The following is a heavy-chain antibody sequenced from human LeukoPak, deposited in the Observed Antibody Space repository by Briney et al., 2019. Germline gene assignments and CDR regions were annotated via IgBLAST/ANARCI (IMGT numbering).Heavy chain of an antibody. V-gene: IGHV3-72*01. CDR3: TRVRHGDYFDY. CDR1: GFSISDHY. D-gene: IGHD4-17*01. CDR2: VRNKPNGYTT. Sequence: GGSLRLSCAASGFSISDHYMDWVRQAAGKGLEWVGRVRNKPNGYTTDYGTSVKGRFTISRDDSKNSLYLQMNSLTSEDTAVYYCTRVRHGDYFDYWGQGTLVTVSS. J-gene: IGHJ4*02.